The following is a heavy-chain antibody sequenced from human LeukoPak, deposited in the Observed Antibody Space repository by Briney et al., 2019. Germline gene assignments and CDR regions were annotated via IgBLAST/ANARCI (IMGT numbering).Heavy chain of an antibody. V-gene: IGHV1-18*01. J-gene: IGHJ4*02. CDR2: ISAYNGNT. CDR3: ARLPNIGGKEYYFDY. Sequence: GASVKVSCKASGYTFTSYGISWVRQAPGQGLEWMGWISAYNGNTNYAQKLQGRVTMTRDTSTSTVYMELSSLRSEDTAVYYCARLPNIGGKEYYFDYWGQGTLVTVSS. D-gene: IGHD2/OR15-2a*01. CDR1: GYTFTSYG.